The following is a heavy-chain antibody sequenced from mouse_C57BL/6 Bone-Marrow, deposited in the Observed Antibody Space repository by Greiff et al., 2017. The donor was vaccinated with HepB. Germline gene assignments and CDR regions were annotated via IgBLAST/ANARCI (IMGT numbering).Heavy chain of an antibody. J-gene: IGHJ2*01. D-gene: IGHD1-1*01. Sequence: DVKLVESGGGLVKPGGSLKLSCAASGFTFSSYAMSWVRQTPEKRLEWVATISDGGSYTYYPDNVKGRFTISRDNAKNNLYLQMSHLKSEDTAMYYCARDLVYYYGSSSDYWGQGTTLTVSS. CDR3: ARDLVYYYGSSSDY. V-gene: IGHV5-4*01. CDR1: GFTFSSYA. CDR2: ISDGGSYT.